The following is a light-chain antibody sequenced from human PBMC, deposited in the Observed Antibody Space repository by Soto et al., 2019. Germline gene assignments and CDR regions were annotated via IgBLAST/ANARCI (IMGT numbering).Light chain of an antibody. V-gene: IGKV1-39*01. CDR3: QQSYNTPLT. Sequence: IEVTQSPSSLAASLGDRVTITCRASQTIGTYVNWYRQKSGAAPELLIYDASTLQSGVPSRFRGGASGTDFTLTISSXQLDDFATYYCQQSYNTPLTFGQGTKVDTK. CDR2: DAS. CDR1: QTIGTY. J-gene: IGKJ1*01.